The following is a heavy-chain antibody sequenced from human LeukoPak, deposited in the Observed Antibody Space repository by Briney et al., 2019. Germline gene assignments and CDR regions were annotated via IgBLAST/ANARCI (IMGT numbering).Heavy chain of an antibody. Sequence: ASVKVSCKASGYTFTSYGISWVRQAPGQGLEWMGWISAYNGNTNYAQKFQGRVTMTRDTSIGTAYMELSRLRSDDTAVYYCARDQPSEGFDPWGQGTLVTVSS. V-gene: IGHV1-18*01. CDR3: ARDQPSEGFDP. CDR2: ISAYNGNT. CDR1: GYTFTSYG. D-gene: IGHD1-14*01. J-gene: IGHJ5*02.